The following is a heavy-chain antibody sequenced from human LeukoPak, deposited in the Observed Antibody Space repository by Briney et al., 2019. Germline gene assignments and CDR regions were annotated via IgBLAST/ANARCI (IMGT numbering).Heavy chain of an antibody. V-gene: IGHV3-30*04. J-gene: IGHJ3*01. CDR3: ARGSDGIDF. Sequence: PGGSLRLSCAASGFTFSSYVMHWVRQAPGKGLEWVAIISYDGSNEYYADSVKGRFTISRDNAKNSLYLQMNSLRAEDTAVYYCARGSDGIDFWGQGTMVTVSS. CDR1: GFTFSSYV. CDR2: ISYDGSNE.